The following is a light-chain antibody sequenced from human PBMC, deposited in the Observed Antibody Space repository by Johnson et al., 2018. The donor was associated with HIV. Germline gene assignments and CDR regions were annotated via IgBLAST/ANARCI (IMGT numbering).Light chain of an antibody. CDR1: SSNIGNSY. CDR2: ENN. V-gene: IGLV1-51*02. J-gene: IGLJ1*01. Sequence: QSVLTQPPSVSAAPGQKVTISCSGSSSNIGNSYVSWFQQLPGTAPKLLIYENNKRPSGIPDRFSGSKSGTSATLGVTGLQTGDEADYYCGKWDSSLSAYVFGTGAQVTVL. CDR3: GKWDSSLSAYV.